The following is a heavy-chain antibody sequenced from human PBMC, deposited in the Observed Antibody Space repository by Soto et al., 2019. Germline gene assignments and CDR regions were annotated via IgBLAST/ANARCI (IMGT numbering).Heavy chain of an antibody. CDR2: IIPIFGTA. J-gene: IGHJ6*02. CDR3: AGRLGYCSGGSCYSDYYGMDV. D-gene: IGHD2-15*01. V-gene: IGHV1-69*13. Sequence: ASVKVSCKASGGTFSSYAISWVRQAPGQGLEWMGGIIPIFGTANYAQKFQGRVTITADESTSTAYMELSSLRSEDTAVYYCAGRLGYCSGGSCYSDYYGMDVWGQGTTVIVSS. CDR1: GGTFSSYA.